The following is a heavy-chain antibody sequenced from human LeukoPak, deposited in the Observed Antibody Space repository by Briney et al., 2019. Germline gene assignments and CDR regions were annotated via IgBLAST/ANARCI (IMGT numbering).Heavy chain of an antibody. CDR3: ARGISFDY. J-gene: IGHJ4*02. CDR1: GDSIRRFY. D-gene: IGHD2/OR15-2a*01. CDR2: IYTSGST. V-gene: IGHV4-4*07. Sequence: PSETLSLTCTLSGDSIRRFYWSWLRQPPGKGLEWIGRIYTSGSTNYNPSLKSRVTISVDTSKNQFSLKLSSVTAADTAVYYCARGISFDYWGQGTLVTVSS.